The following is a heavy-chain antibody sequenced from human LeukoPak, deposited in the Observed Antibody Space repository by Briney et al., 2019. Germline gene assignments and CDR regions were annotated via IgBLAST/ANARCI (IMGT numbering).Heavy chain of an antibody. J-gene: IGHJ6*02. CDR3: ARDWHKWELLAYYYGMDV. D-gene: IGHD1-26*01. CDR1: GGTFSSYA. Sequence: SVKVSCKASGGTFSSYAISWVRQAPGQGLEWMGRIIPILGIANYAQKFQGRVTITADKSTSTAYMELSSLRSEDTAVYYCARDWHKWELLAYYYGMDVWAKGPRSPSP. V-gene: IGHV1-69*04. CDR2: IIPILGIA.